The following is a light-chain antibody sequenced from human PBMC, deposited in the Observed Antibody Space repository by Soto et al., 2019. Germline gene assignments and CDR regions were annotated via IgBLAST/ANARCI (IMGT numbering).Light chain of an antibody. CDR3: QQYNSYSWT. Sequence: DIQMIQSPSTLSASVGDTVTITSRASQSFSTWLAWYQQKPGRAPKLLIYKASTLESGVPARFSGSGSGTEFTLTISSLQPEDFATYYCQQYNSYSWTFGQGTKVDIK. CDR1: QSFSTW. V-gene: IGKV1-5*03. J-gene: IGKJ1*01. CDR2: KAS.